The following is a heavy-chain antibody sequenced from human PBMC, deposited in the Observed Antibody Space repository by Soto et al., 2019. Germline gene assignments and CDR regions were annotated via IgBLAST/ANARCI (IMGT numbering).Heavy chain of an antibody. CDR1: GYTFTSYD. CDR3: ARVEQQLGNWFDP. J-gene: IGHJ5*02. CDR2: MNPNSGNT. V-gene: IGHV1-8*01. D-gene: IGHD6-13*01. Sequence: QVQLVQSGAEVKKPGASVKVSCKASGYTFTSYDINWVRQATGQGLEWMGWMNPNSGNTGYAQKFQGRVTMTRNTSISTAYMELSSLRSEATAVYYWARVEQQLGNWFDPWGQGTLVTVSS.